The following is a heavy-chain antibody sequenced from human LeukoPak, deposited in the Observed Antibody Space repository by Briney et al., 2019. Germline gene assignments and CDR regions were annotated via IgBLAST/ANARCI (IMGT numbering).Heavy chain of an antibody. CDR2: ISTNGGST. V-gene: IGHV3-64*01. CDR3: ARDHGSGSYSDY. J-gene: IGHJ4*02. D-gene: IGHD1-26*01. Sequence: GGSLRLSCAASGFAFSSYAMHWVRQAPGKGLEYVSGISTNGGSTNYANSVKGRFTISRDNSKNTLYLQMGSLRAEDMAVYYCARDHGSGSYSDYWGQGTLVTVSS. CDR1: GFAFSSYA.